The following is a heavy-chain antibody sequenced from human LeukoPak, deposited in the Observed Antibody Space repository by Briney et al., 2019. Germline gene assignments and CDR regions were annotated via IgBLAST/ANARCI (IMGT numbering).Heavy chain of an antibody. CDR2: ISGSGRTT. V-gene: IGHV3-23*01. CDR1: GFTFSAYP. CDR3: AKGLFYDRNYFDY. D-gene: IGHD3-9*01. Sequence: GGSLRLSCEASGFTFSAYPMSWVRQAPGKGLEWVSTISGSGRTTYSADSVKGRFTISRDNSKNILYLQMNSLRTEDTAVFYCAKGLFYDRNYFDYWGLGTLVTVSS. J-gene: IGHJ4*02.